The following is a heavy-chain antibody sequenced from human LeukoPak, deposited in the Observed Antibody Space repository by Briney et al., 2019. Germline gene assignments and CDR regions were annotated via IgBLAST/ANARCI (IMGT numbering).Heavy chain of an antibody. CDR3: ARGDSEYSSSSSYSY. V-gene: IGHV1-69*05. Sequence: SVKVSCKASGGTFSSYAISWVRQAPGQGLEWMGEIIPIFGTANYAQKFQGRVTITTDESTSTAYMELSSLRSEDTAVYYCARGDSEYSSSSSYSYWGQGTLVTVSS. CDR1: GGTFSSYA. J-gene: IGHJ4*02. D-gene: IGHD6-6*01. CDR2: IIPIFGTA.